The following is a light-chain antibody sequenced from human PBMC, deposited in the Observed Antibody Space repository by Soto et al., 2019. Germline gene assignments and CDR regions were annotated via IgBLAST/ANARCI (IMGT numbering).Light chain of an antibody. CDR1: HSVTTH. Sequence: EIVLTQSPDTLSLSPGERATLSCWASHSVTTHLAWFQQRPGQTPRLLIYDASSRATGIPDRFSGSGSGTDFTLTISRLEPEDFAVYYCQQYGSSLTFGGGTKVDIK. CDR3: QQYGSSLT. J-gene: IGKJ4*01. V-gene: IGKV3-20*01. CDR2: DAS.